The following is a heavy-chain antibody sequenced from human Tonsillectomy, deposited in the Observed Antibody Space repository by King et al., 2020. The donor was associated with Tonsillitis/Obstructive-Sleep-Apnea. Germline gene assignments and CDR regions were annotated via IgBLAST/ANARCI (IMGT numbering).Heavy chain of an antibody. CDR1: GYTFTSYG. CDR2: ISAYNGNT. CDR3: ALGSLAPTYYYYGMDV. V-gene: IGHV1-18*01. Sequence: VQLVESGAEVKKPGASVKVSCKASGYTFTSYGISWVRQAPGQGLEWMGWISAYNGNTNYAQKLKGRVTMTTDTSTSTDYMELRSLRSDDTAVYYCALGSLAPTYYYYGMDVWGQGTTVTVSS. J-gene: IGHJ6*02. D-gene: IGHD2-15*01.